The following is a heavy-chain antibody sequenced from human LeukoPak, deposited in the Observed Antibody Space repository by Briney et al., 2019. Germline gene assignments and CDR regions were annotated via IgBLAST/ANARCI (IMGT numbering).Heavy chain of an antibody. V-gene: IGHV1-46*01. Sequence: ASVTVSCTASGYTFTSYYMHWVRQAPGQGLEWMGIINPSGGSTSYAQKFQGRVTMTRDTSTSTVYMELSSLRSEDTAVYYCARAMGSASSSWYVIVVDDAFDIWGQGTMVTVSS. D-gene: IGHD6-13*01. CDR3: ARAMGSASSSWYVIVVDDAFDI. J-gene: IGHJ3*02. CDR2: INPSGGST. CDR1: GYTFTSYY.